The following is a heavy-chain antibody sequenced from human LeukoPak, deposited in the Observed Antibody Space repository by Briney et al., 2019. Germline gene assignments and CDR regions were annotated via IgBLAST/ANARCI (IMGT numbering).Heavy chain of an antibody. D-gene: IGHD3-3*01. V-gene: IGHV3-33*01. CDR1: GFTFSSYG. J-gene: IGHJ6*01. CDR3: ARDTWSGGLMVV. CDR2: IWYDGSNK. Sequence: GGSLRLSCAASGFTFSSYGMHWVRQAPGKGLEWVAVIWYDGSNKYYADSVKGRFTISRDNSKNTLYLQMNSLRAEDTAVYYCARDTWSGGLMVVWGQGSTVTVSS.